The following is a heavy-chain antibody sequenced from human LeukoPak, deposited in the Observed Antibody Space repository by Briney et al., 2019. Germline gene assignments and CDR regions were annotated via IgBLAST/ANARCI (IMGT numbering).Heavy chain of an antibody. V-gene: IGHV1-8*01. CDR3: ARGRYCSSTSCYINDS. J-gene: IGHJ4*02. CDR2: MNPNSGNT. D-gene: IGHD2-2*02. CDR1: GYTFTSYD. Sequence: ASVKVSYKASGYTFTSYDINWVRQATGHGLEWMGWMNPNSGNTGYAQKFQGRVTMTRNTSISTAYMELSSLRSEDPAVYYCARGRYCSSTSCYINDSWGQGTLVTVSS.